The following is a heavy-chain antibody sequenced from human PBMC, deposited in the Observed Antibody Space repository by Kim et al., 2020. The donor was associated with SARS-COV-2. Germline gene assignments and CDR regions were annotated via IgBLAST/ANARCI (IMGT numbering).Heavy chain of an antibody. V-gene: IGHV3-23*01. J-gene: IGHJ6*02. CDR1: GFTFSSYA. D-gene: IGHD2-15*01. CDR3: AKESTMAGYSVYGMDV. CDR2: ISGSGGST. Sequence: GGSLRLSCAASGFTFSSYAMSWVRQAPGKGLEWVSAISGSGGSTYYADSVKGRFTISRDNSKNTLYMQMNSLRAEDTAVYYCAKESTMAGYSVYGMDVWGQGSTVTDSS.